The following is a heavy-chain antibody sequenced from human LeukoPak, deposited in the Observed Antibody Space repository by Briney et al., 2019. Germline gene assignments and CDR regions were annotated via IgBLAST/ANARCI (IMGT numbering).Heavy chain of an antibody. Sequence: SVKVSCKASGGTFSSYAISWVRQAPGQGLEWMGGIIPIFGTANYAQKFQGRVTITTDESTSTAYMELSRLRSDDTAVYYCARGTDCSGGSCLDYWGQGTLVTVSS. CDR2: IIPIFGTA. J-gene: IGHJ4*02. V-gene: IGHV1-69*05. CDR1: GGTFSSYA. CDR3: ARGTDCSGGSCLDY. D-gene: IGHD2-15*01.